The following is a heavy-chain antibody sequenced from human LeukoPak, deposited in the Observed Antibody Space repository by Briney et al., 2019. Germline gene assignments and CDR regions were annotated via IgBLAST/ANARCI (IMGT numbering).Heavy chain of an antibody. D-gene: IGHD3/OR15-3a*01. V-gene: IGHV4-39*01. CDR2: IYYSGST. CDR3: ARPRGEDFWTVMGAFDI. CDR1: GCSISSRSYY. J-gene: IGHJ3*02. Sequence: SDTLSLTCTVSGCSISSRSYYGRGIRQPPGKGLEWSGSIYYSGSTYYNPSLKSRVTISVDTSKNHFSLKLSSVTAADTAVYYCARPRGEDFWTVMGAFDIWGQGTMVTVSS.